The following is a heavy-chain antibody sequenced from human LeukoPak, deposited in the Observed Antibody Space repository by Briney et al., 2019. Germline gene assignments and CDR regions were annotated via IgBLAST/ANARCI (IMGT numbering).Heavy chain of an antibody. V-gene: IGHV1-18*01. CDR1: GYTFTSYG. J-gene: IGHJ4*02. D-gene: IGHD1-26*01. Sequence: ASVKVSCKASGYTFTSYGISWVRQAPGQGLEWMGWISAYNGNTNYAQKLQGRVTMTTDTSTSTAYMELRSLRSDNTAVYYCARMEWELYYFDYWGQGTLVTVSS. CDR2: ISAYNGNT. CDR3: ARMEWELYYFDY.